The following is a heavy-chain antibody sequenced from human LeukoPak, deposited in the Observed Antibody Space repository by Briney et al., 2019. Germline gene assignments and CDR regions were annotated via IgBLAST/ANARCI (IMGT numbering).Heavy chain of an antibody. D-gene: IGHD2-15*01. CDR3: ARSGHCSGGSCYAGFAKY. J-gene: IGHJ4*02. V-gene: IGHV3-74*01. Sequence: GGSLRLSCAASGFTFSSYWMHWVRQAPGKGLVWVSRINSDGSSTSYADSVKGRFTISRDNAKNTLYLQMNSLRAEDTAVYYCARSGHCSGGSCYAGFAKYWGQGTLVTVSS. CDR1: GFTFSSYW. CDR2: INSDGSST.